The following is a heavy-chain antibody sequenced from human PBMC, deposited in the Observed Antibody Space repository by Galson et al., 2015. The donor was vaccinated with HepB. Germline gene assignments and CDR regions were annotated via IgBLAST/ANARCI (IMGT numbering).Heavy chain of an antibody. CDR3: ARGPPNRVVPAAIRAYFDY. CDR2: ISYDGSNK. Sequence: SLRLSCAASGFTFSSYAMHWVRQAPGKGLEWVAVISYDGSNKYYADSVKGRFTISRDNSKNTLYLQMNSLRAEDTAVYYCARGPPNRVVPAAIRAYFDYWGQGTLVTVSS. CDR1: GFTFSSYA. V-gene: IGHV3-30-3*01. J-gene: IGHJ4*02. D-gene: IGHD2-2*02.